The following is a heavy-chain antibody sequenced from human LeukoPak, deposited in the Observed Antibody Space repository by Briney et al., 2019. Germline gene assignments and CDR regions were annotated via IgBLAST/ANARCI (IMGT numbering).Heavy chain of an antibody. D-gene: IGHD5-24*01. CDR2: ISTDGSST. Sequence: AGGSLRLSCAASGFTFSTYWMHWVRQAPGKGLVWVSRISTDGSSTNYADSVKGRLTISRDNAKSTLYLQMNSLRAEDTAVYYCARDQATSNVLGPWGQGTLVTVSS. CDR1: GFTFSTYW. J-gene: IGHJ5*02. V-gene: IGHV3-74*01. CDR3: ARDQATSNVLGP.